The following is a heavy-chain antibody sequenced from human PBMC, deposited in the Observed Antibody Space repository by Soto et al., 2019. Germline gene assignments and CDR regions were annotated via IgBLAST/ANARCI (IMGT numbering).Heavy chain of an antibody. CDR2: IKTETEGGTT. D-gene: IGHD3-16*02. V-gene: IGHV3-15*01. CDR1: GFTFSYAW. Sequence: EVQLVESGGGLVRPGGSLRLSCAASGFTFSYAWMSWVRQAPGKGLEWVARIKTETEGGTTDYGAPVEGRFTISKDDSKNMVYLQMNSLKSEDTAVYYCTSYDAFWGSYRYMWAYWGQGTLVTVSS. J-gene: IGHJ4*02. CDR3: TSYDAFWGSYRYMWAY.